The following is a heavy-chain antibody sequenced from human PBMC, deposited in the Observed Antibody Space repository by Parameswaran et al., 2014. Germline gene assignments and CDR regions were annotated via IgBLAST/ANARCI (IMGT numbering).Heavy chain of an antibody. CDR3: AKDVAVGYYYYGMDV. V-gene: IGHV3-23*01. CDR2: ISGSGGST. J-gene: IGHJ6*02. Sequence: RWIRQPPGKGLEWVSTISGSGGSTYYADSAKGRFTVSRDNSKNTLYLQMNSLRAEDTAVYYCAKDVAVGYYYYGMDVWGQGTTVTVSS.